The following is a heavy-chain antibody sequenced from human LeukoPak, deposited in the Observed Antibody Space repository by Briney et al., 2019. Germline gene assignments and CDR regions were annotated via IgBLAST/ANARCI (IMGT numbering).Heavy chain of an antibody. Sequence: GGSLRLSCVASGFTFSGYAMRWVRQAPGKGLEWVSNISDGGGSAVYADSVRGRFTVSRDNSKNTLYLQMNSLRAEDTAVYYCAREYYDFWSGYYTTPGYWGQGTLVTVSS. V-gene: IGHV3-23*01. D-gene: IGHD3-3*01. CDR1: GFTFSGYA. CDR3: AREYYDFWSGYYTTPGY. J-gene: IGHJ4*02. CDR2: ISDGGGSA.